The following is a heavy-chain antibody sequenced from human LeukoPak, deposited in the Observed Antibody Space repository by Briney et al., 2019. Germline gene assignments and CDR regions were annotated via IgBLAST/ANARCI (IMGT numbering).Heavy chain of an antibody. V-gene: IGHV3-7*01. J-gene: IGHJ3*02. CDR3: ARLGGGHSSSWYDAFDI. Sequence: GGSLRLSCTTSGFIFGSYWMNWVRQTPEKGLEWVATIRQDGSEIYYVDSVKGRFTISRDNAKNSLYLQMNSLRAEDTAVYYCARLGGGHSSSWYDAFDIWGQGTMVTVSS. CDR2: IRQDGSEI. CDR1: GFIFGSYW. D-gene: IGHD6-13*01.